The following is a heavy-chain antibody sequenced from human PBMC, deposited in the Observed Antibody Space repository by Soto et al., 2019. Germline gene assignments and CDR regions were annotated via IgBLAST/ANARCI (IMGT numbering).Heavy chain of an antibody. CDR2: IYYGGSG. Sequence: SETLSLTCSVSGGSISSYYWSWIRQPPGKGLEWIGYIYYGGSGNNNPSLKSRVTISGDTSKNQVFLKMSSVTAADTAVYYCARTKDGYDILTGYVYWGQGTLVTVSS. CDR1: GGSISSYY. J-gene: IGHJ4*02. V-gene: IGHV4-59*08. D-gene: IGHD3-9*01. CDR3: ARTKDGYDILTGYVY.